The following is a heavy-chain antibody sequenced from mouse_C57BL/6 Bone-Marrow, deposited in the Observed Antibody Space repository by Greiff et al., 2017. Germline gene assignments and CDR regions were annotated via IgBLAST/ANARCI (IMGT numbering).Heavy chain of an antibody. CDR2: ISGGSGNT. CDR1: GFTFSSYT. Sequence: EVQRVESGGGLVKPGGSLKLSCAASGFTFSSYTMSWVRQTPEKRLAWVATISGGSGNTYYPDSVKGRFTISSDNTKHTLYLQMSSLRSEDTALYYCAGNFYWYFDVWGTGTTVTVSS. V-gene: IGHV5-9*01. J-gene: IGHJ1*03. CDR3: AGNFYWYFDV.